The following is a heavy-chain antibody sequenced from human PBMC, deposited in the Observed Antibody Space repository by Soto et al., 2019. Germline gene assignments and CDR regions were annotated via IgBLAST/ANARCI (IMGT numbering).Heavy chain of an antibody. Sequence: ASVKVSCKASGGTFSSYSISWVRKAPGQGLEWMGGINPIFGTTNYAQKFQGRVTITRDTSASTAYMELSSLRSEDTAVYYCARALGQQLAGDWFDPWGQGTLVIVYS. J-gene: IGHJ5*02. CDR2: INPIFGTT. CDR3: ARALGQQLAGDWFDP. V-gene: IGHV1-69*05. CDR1: GGTFSSYS. D-gene: IGHD6-13*01.